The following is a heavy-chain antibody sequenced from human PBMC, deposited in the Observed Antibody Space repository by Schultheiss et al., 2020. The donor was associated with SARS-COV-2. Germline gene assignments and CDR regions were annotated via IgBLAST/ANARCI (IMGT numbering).Heavy chain of an antibody. CDR1: GGSFSGYN. D-gene: IGHD1-26*01. Sequence: ETLSLTCAVYGGSFSGYNWSWIRQPPGKGLEWVSSISSSSSHIYYADSVKGRFTISRDNAKNSLYLQMNSLRAEDTAVYYCARDLYGATTNYWGQGTLVTVSS. J-gene: IGHJ4*02. CDR2: ISSSSSHI. CDR3: ARDLYGATTNY. V-gene: IGHV3-21*01.